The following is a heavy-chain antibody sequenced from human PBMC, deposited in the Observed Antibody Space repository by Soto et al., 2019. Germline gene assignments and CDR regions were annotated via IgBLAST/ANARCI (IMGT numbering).Heavy chain of an antibody. CDR1: GFTLSSDW. D-gene: IGHD2-21*02. J-gene: IGHJ4*02. CDR3: ARCAQRSYGGDTGFDY. V-gene: IGHV3-74*01. CDR2: INTYGSVT. Sequence: PGESLRLSCTASGFTLSSDWMHWVRQAQGKGLVWVSHINTYGSVTSYADSVKGRFTISRDNAKNKLYLQMNSLRDEDKAVYYCARCAQRSYGGDTGFDYWGQGNLVTVSS.